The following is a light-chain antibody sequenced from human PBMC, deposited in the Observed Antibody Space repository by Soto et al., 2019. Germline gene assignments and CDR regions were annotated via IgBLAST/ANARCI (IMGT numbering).Light chain of an antibody. CDR3: CSYAGSSTFV. Sequence: QSVLTQPASVSGSPGQSITISCTGTSSDVGSYNLVSWYQQHPGKAPKLMIYEVSKRPSWVSNRSSGSKSGNTASLTISGLQAEDEADYYCCSYAGSSTFVFGTGTKVTVL. CDR2: EVS. V-gene: IGLV2-23*02. J-gene: IGLJ1*01. CDR1: SSDVGSYNL.